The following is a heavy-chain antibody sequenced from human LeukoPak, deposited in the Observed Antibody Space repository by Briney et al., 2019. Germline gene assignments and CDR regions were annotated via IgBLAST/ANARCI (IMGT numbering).Heavy chain of an antibody. J-gene: IGHJ3*02. CDR2: IWYDGSNK. CDR3: AKGGGIAARAAFDI. CDR1: GFTFSSYG. D-gene: IGHD6-6*01. Sequence: GRSLRLSCAASGFTFSSYGMHWVRQAPGKGLEWVAVIWYDGSNKYYADSVKGRFTISRDNSKNTLYLQMNSLRADDTAVYYCAKGGGIAARAAFDIWGQGTMVTVSS. V-gene: IGHV3-33*06.